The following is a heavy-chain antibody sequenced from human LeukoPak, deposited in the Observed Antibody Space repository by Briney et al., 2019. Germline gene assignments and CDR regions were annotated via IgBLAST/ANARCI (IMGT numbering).Heavy chain of an antibody. CDR3: AGPSIDYGDYEGYYGMDV. V-gene: IGHV3-30-3*01. D-gene: IGHD4-17*01. Sequence: PGGSLRLSCAASGFTFSSYAMHWVRQAPGKGLEWVAVISYDGSNKYYADSVKGRFTISGDNSKNTLYLQMNSLRAEDTAVYYCAGPSIDYGDYEGYYGMDVWGQGTTVTVSS. CDR1: GFTFSSYA. J-gene: IGHJ6*02. CDR2: ISYDGSNK.